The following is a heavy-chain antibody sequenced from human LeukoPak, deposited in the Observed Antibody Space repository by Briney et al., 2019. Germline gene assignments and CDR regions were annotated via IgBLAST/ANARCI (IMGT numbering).Heavy chain of an antibody. J-gene: IGHJ4*02. CDR2: INHSGST. Sequence: SETLSLTCTVSGGSISSYYWSWIRQPPGKGLEWIGEINHSGSTNYNPSLKSRVTISVDTSKNQFSLKLSSVTAADTAVYYCARVGIQLWLWYFDYWGQGTLVTVSS. CDR1: GGSISSYY. D-gene: IGHD5-18*01. V-gene: IGHV4-34*01. CDR3: ARVGIQLWLWYFDY.